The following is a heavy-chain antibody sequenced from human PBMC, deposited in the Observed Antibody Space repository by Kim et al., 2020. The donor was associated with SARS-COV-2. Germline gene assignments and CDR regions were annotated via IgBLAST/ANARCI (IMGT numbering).Heavy chain of an antibody. Sequence: GGSLRLSCAASGFNFKKVWLSWVRQAPGKGLEWVGRIRSRADGGAADYAAPVQDRFIISRDDSKNTMYLQMIGLTAEDTAIYWCTSDYERIGGLCDGEMCYPESLWGQGTRVTVSA. D-gene: IGHD2-21*01. J-gene: IGHJ4*02. CDR2: IRSRADGGAA. CDR1: GFNFKKVW. CDR3: TSDYERIGGLCDGEMCYPESL. V-gene: IGHV3-15*01.